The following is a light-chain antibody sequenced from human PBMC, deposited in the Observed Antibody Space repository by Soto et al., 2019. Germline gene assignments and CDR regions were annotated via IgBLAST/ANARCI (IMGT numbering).Light chain of an antibody. CDR2: GDN. Sequence: QSVLTQPPTASGAPGQRVTIPCTGSSSNIGSYYDVHWYQQLPGTVPKLLIYGDNNRPSGVPDRFSGSKSGTSASLAITGLQAEDEADYYCQSCDGRLSHVVFGGGTKLTVL. CDR1: SSNIGSYYD. J-gene: IGLJ2*01. CDR3: QSCDGRLSHVV. V-gene: IGLV1-40*01.